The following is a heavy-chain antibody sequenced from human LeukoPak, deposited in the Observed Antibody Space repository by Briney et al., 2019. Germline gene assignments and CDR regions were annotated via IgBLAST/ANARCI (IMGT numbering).Heavy chain of an antibody. CDR3: ARTALVRGIIGTGELDS. CDR2: IGSSGSTK. V-gene: IGHV3-11*01. J-gene: IGHJ4*02. D-gene: IGHD3-10*01. CDR1: GFTFDDYA. Sequence: GRSLRLSCAASGFTFDDYAMHWVRQAPGKGLEWVSYIGSSGSTKYYADAVKGRFTISRDNAKNSLYLQMNSLRAEDTALYYCARTALVRGIIGTGELDSWGQGTLLTVSS.